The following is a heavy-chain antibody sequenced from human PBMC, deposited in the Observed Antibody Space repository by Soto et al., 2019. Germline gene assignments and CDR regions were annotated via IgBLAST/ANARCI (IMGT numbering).Heavy chain of an antibody. CDR1: GYPFTDYY. CDR2: MQPKNGDT. D-gene: IGHD6-13*01. Sequence: ASVKVSCKASGYPFTDYYLHWVRQAPGQGLEWMGYMQPKNGDTNYAQKFQGRVTMTRDTSISTAYMEMSSLTSDDTAVYYCARASRLVRYFDYWGQGILVTVSS. J-gene: IGHJ4*02. V-gene: IGHV1-2*02. CDR3: ARASRLVRYFDY.